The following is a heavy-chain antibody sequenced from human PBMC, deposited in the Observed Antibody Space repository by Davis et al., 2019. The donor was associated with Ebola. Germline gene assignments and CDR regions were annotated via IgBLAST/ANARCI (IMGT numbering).Heavy chain of an antibody. CDR2: MFNGGST. CDR3: ARGTGLVSDY. J-gene: IGHJ6*02. V-gene: IGHV4-59*01. CDR1: GGSISNYY. Sequence: MPSETLSLTCTVSGGSISNYYWTWIRQPPGKGLEWIGYMFNGGSTNYNPSLKSRVTISLDTSKNQFSLMLTSVTAADTAVYYCARGTGLVSDYWGQGTTVTVS. D-gene: IGHD3/OR15-3a*01.